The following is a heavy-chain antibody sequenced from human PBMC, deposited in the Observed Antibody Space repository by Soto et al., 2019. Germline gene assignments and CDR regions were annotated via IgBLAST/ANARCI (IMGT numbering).Heavy chain of an antibody. CDR2: ISYDGSNK. Sequence: QVQLVESGGGVVQPGRSLRLSCAASGFTFRSYGMHWVRQAPGKGLEWVAVISYDGSNKYYADSVKGRFTISRDNSKNTLYPQMNSLRAEDTAVYYCAKGGVGSTSNAFDIWGQGTMVTVSS. CDR1: GFTFRSYG. V-gene: IGHV3-30*18. CDR3: AKGGVGSTSNAFDI. J-gene: IGHJ3*02. D-gene: IGHD1-26*01.